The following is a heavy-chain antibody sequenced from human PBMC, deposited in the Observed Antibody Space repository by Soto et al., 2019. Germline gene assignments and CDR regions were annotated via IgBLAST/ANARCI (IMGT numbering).Heavy chain of an antibody. CDR3: ARALITMVRGVIITEYYFDY. V-gene: IGHV6-1*01. CDR1: GDSVSSNSAA. D-gene: IGHD3-10*01. J-gene: IGHJ4*02. CDR2: TYYRSKWYN. Sequence: PSQTLSLTCAISGDSVSSNSAAWNWIRQSPSRGLEWLGRTYYRSKWYNDYAVSVKSRITINPDTSKNQFSLQLNSVTPEDTAVYYCARALITMVRGVIITEYYFDYWGQGTLVTVSS.